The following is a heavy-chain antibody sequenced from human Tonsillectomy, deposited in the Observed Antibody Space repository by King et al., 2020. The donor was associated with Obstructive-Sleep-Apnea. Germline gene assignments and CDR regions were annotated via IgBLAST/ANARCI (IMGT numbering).Heavy chain of an antibody. J-gene: IGHJ5*02. Sequence: VQLQQWGAGLLKPSETLSLTCAVFGGSFSDYYWSWIRQPPGKGLDWIGEINHSGSTNYNPSLKSRVTISVDTSKNQFSLKLSSVTAADTAVYYWARGSGAAAVNWFDPWGQGTLVTVAS. CDR1: GGSFSDYY. V-gene: IGHV4-34*01. D-gene: IGHD6-13*01. CDR2: INHSGST. CDR3: ARGSGAAAVNWFDP.